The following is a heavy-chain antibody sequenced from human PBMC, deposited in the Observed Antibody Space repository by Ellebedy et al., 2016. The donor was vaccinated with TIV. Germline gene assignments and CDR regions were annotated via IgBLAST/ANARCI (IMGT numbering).Heavy chain of an antibody. D-gene: IGHD5-18*01. CDR3: TKDGPGYSYGRHNWFDP. J-gene: IGHJ5*02. Sequence: GGSLRLXCAASGFTFSSYAMSWVRQAPGKGLEWVSVISGGGAGTYYADSVKGRFTISRDTSKNTLYLQMNSLRAEDTAVYYCTKDGPGYSYGRHNWFDPWGQGILVTVSS. CDR1: GFTFSSYA. CDR2: ISGGGAGT. V-gene: IGHV3-23*01.